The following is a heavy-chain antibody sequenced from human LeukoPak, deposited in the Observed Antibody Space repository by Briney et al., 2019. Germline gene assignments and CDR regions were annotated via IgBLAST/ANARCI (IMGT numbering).Heavy chain of an antibody. CDR2: ISYNGNT. D-gene: IGHD1-1*01. J-gene: IGHJ5*02. CDR1: GGSISSGGHY. CDR3: ARTTVHPNKFDP. V-gene: IGHV4-31*03. Sequence: PSETLSLTCNVSGGSISSGGHYWSWIRQHPGKGLEWLGYISYNGNTYYSPSFERRTSMSVDTSKNQFSLRLTLVTAADTAIYYCARTTVHPNKFDPWGQGTLVTVSS.